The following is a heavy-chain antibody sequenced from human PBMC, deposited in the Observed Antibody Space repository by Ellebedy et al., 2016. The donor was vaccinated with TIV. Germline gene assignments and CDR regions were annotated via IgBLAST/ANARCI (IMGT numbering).Heavy chain of an antibody. D-gene: IGHD1-26*01. V-gene: IGHV4-59*01. CDR3: ARDNYGSLDY. Sequence: MPSETLSLTCTVSGGSISGYQWGWIRQPPGTGLEWIGYNSDSGMTNYDPSLKSRITILVDASKKPFSLKLTSVTAADTAVYYCARDNYGSLDYWGQGTLVTVSS. CDR2: NSDSGMT. J-gene: IGHJ4*02. CDR1: GGSISGYQ.